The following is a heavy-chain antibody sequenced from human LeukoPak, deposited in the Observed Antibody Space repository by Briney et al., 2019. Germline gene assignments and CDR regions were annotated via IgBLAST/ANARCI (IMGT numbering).Heavy chain of an antibody. J-gene: IGHJ5*02. D-gene: IGHD5-24*01. CDR1: GGTFSSYV. CDR2: IIPILGLV. Sequence: GASVKVSCKASGGTFSSYVISWVRQAPGQGLEWMGRIIPILGLVNYAQKFQGRVTITANKSTSTAYMELSSLRSEDTAVYYCARIDGYNHNWFDPWGQGTLVTVSS. V-gene: IGHV1-69*04. CDR3: ARIDGYNHNWFDP.